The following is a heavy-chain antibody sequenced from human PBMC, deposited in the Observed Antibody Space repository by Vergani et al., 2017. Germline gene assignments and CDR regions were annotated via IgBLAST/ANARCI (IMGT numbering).Heavy chain of an antibody. V-gene: IGHV5-51*03. J-gene: IGHJ4*02. Sequence: EVELVQSGPEMRKPGESLKISCKGSEYSFGNYWIGWVRQMPGKGLEWMGIIYPADSDTRYSPSFQGQVTISVDKSISTAYLQRSSLRASDSAMYYCARLXGRDSSGSKYFDYWGQGTLVTVSS. CDR1: EYSFGNYW. CDR2: IYPADSDT. D-gene: IGHD3-22*01. CDR3: ARLXGRDSSGSKYFDY.